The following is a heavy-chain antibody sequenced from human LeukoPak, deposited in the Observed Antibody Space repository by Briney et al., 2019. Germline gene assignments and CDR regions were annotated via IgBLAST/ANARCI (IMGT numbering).Heavy chain of an antibody. CDR2: ISSSSSYI. J-gene: IGHJ4*02. Sequence: GGSLRLSCAASGFTFNNYNMHWVRQAPGKGLEWVSSISSSSSYIYHADSVKGRFTISRDNAKNSLYLQMNSLRAEDTAVYYCAREGDYYDSSGRSYYFDYWGQGTLVTVSS. CDR1: GFTFNNYN. CDR3: AREGDYYDSSGRSYYFDY. D-gene: IGHD3-22*01. V-gene: IGHV3-21*01.